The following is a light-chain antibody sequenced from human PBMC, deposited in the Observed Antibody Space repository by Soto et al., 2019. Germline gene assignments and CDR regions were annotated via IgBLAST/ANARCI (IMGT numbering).Light chain of an antibody. V-gene: IGLV1-47*01. CDR3: AAWDDSVSGWV. CDR1: SSNIGSNY. J-gene: IGLJ3*02. CDR2: KNT. Sequence: QSVLTQPPSESGTPGQRVIISCSGSSSNIGSNYVYWYQQLPGTAPKVVIYKNTQRPSGVPDRFAGSKSGTSASLAIIGPRSEDEADYYCAAWDDSVSGWVFGGGTKLTVL.